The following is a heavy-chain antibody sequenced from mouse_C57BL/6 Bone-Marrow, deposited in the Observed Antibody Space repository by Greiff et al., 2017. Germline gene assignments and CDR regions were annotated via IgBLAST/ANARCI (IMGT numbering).Heavy chain of an antibody. CDR1: GYTFTDYE. CDR2: IDPETGGT. J-gene: IGHJ4*01. CDR3: TRHVYYYAMDY. V-gene: IGHV1-15*01. Sequence: QVQLQQSGAELVRPGASVTMSCKASGYTFTDYEMHWVKQTPVHGLEWIGAIDPETGGTAYNQKFKGKAILTADKSSSTAYMELRSLTSEDSAVYYCTRHVYYYAMDYWGQGTSVTVSS.